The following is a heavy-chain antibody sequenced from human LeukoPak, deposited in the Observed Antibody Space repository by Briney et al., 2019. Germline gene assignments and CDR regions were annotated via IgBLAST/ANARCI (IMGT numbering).Heavy chain of an antibody. J-gene: IGHJ5*02. V-gene: IGHV3-43*02. CDR1: GFTFDDYA. Sequence: PGGSLRLSCAASGFTFDDYAMHWVRQAPGKGLEWVSLISGGGNSTSYADSVKARFTISRDYNKGSLYLQMNSLTTEDAALYYCAKVLGSSSWYSLGSWGQGTLVTVSS. CDR3: AKVLGSSSWYSLGS. CDR2: ISGGGNST. D-gene: IGHD6-13*01.